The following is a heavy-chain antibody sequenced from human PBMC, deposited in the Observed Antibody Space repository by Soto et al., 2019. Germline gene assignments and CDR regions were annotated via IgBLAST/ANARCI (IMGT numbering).Heavy chain of an antibody. CDR1: GDTFTSYY. Sequence: WDSVNVSCKAAGDTFTSYYLNWVRQAPGQGLEWMGVINPHGGSTKYAQKFQGRITMTRDTSRSTVYMELSSLRSDDTAIYYCARSSGGKFGIFIEESNLLDPCGQGTLVTVSS. V-gene: IGHV1-46*01. J-gene: IGHJ5*02. CDR2: INPHGGST. CDR3: ARSSGGKFGIFIEESNLLDP. D-gene: IGHD3-16*01.